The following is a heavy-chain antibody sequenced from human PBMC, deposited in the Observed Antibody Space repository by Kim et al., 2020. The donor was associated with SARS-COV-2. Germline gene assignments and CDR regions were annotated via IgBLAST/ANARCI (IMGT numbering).Heavy chain of an antibody. Sequence: SPSLKRRLTITKDTSKNQVVLTMTNMDPVDTATYYCAHRISSIAAPYFDYWGQGTLVTVSS. J-gene: IGHJ4*02. D-gene: IGHD6-6*01. V-gene: IGHV2-5*01. CDR3: AHRISSIAAPYFDY.